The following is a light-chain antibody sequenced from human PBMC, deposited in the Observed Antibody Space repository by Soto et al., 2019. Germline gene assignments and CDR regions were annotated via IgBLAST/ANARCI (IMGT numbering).Light chain of an antibody. CDR1: QSVGNI. J-gene: IGKJ2*01. CDR3: QQYNNWPPFT. Sequence: EIVMTQSPATLSVSPGERVTLSCRPSQSVGNILAWYQQKPGQAPRLLIYGASTRATGIPARFSGSGTGTEFTLTISSLQSEDFAVYFCQQYNNWPPFTFGQGTKLEIK. CDR2: GAS. V-gene: IGKV3-15*01.